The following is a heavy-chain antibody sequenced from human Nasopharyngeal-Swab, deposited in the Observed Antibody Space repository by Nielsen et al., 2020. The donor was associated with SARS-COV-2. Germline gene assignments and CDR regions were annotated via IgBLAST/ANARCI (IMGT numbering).Heavy chain of an antibody. D-gene: IGHD5-18*01. J-gene: IGHJ4*02. CDR2: INADKGDT. V-gene: IGHV1-3*01. Sequence: ASVKVSCKASGFTFNGYAIHWVRQAPGQSLEWMGCINADKGDTLYSQKFQDRITITRDTSASVAYMELSSLRSEDTATYYCARDPWGYKWYFDYWGQGTLVTVSS. CDR3: ARDPWGYKWYFDY. CDR1: GFTFNGYA.